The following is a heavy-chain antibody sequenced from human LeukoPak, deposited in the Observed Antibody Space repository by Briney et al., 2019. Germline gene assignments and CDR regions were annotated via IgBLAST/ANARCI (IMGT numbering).Heavy chain of an antibody. CDR3: ARRATTVTLNY. CDR1: GGSFSGYY. J-gene: IGHJ4*02. V-gene: IGHV4-34*01. D-gene: IGHD4-17*01. CDR2: INHSGST. Sequence: PSETLSLTCAVYGGSFSGYYWSWIRQPPGKGLEWIGEINHSGSTNYNPSLKSRVTISVDTSKNQFSLKLSSVTAADTAVYYCARRATTVTLNYWGQGTLVTVSS.